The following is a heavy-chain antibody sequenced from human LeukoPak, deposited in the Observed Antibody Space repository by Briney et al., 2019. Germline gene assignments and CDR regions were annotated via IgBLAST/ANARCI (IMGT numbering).Heavy chain of an antibody. CDR1: GGSVSSSGYY. CDR2: IYYSGST. D-gene: IGHD6-13*01. J-gene: IGHJ4*02. Sequence: SETLSLTCTVSGGSVSSSGYYWGWVRQPPGKGLEWIGYIYYSGSTNYNPSLKSRVTISVDTSKNQFSLKLSSVTAADTAVYYCARQGKYSSSWYIFDYWGQGTLVTVSS. V-gene: IGHV4-61*05. CDR3: ARQGKYSSSWYIFDY.